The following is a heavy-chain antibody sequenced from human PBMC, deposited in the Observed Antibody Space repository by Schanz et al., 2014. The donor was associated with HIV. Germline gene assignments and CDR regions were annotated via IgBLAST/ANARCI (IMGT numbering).Heavy chain of an antibody. CDR2: INPNSGDT. D-gene: IGHD5-18*01. J-gene: IGHJ6*02. CDR3: ARDADLNELWPRDYYHYTMDV. Sequence: QVQLVQSGAEVKKPGASVKVSCKASGYNFGNLDINWVRQAPGQGLEWMGWINPNSGDTNYAQKFRGRVTMTRDTSISTAYMELSRLRSDDTAVYYCARDADLNELWPRDYYHYTMDVWGQGTTVTVSS. V-gene: IGHV1-2*02. CDR1: GYNFGNLD.